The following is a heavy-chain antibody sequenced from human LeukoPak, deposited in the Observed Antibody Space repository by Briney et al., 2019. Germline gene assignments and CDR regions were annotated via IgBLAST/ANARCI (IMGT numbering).Heavy chain of an antibody. Sequence: GGSLRLSCAASGFTFSSYAMSWVHQAPGKGLEWVSAISASGDNTYYADSVKGRFTISRDNSKNTLYMQMNSLRAEDTAVYYCAKDIQWLVPGYFDYWGQGTLVTVSS. CDR3: AKDIQWLVPGYFDY. J-gene: IGHJ4*02. CDR2: ISASGDNT. CDR1: GFTFSSYA. D-gene: IGHD6-19*01. V-gene: IGHV3-23*01.